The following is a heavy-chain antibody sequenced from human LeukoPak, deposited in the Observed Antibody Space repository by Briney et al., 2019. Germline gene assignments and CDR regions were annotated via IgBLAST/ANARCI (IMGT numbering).Heavy chain of an antibody. V-gene: IGHV3-30-3*01. CDR1: GFTFSSYA. Sequence: GGSLRLSCAASGFTFSSYAMHWVRQAPGKGLEWVAVISYDGSNKYYADSVKGRFTISRDNSKNTLYLQMNSLRAEDTAVYYCARGDLHLSYAFDIWGQGTMVTVSS. D-gene: IGHD3-16*02. CDR3: ARGDLHLSYAFDI. CDR2: ISYDGSNK. J-gene: IGHJ3*02.